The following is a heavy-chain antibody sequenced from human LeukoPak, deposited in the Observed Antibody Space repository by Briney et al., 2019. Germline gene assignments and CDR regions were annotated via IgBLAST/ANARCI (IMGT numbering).Heavy chain of an antibody. J-gene: IGHJ4*02. CDR3: ARRGVGGSWPIDY. D-gene: IGHD6-13*01. Sequence: SWETLSLTCAVSGDSFSSRNGWSWVRKPPGKGLEGIGEIYHSGSTSYNPSLKSRVTISVDKSKNHFSLKLNSVTAADTAVYYCARRGVGGSWPIDYWGQGTLVTVSS. V-gene: IGHV4-4*02. CDR2: IYHSGST. CDR1: GDSFSSRNG.